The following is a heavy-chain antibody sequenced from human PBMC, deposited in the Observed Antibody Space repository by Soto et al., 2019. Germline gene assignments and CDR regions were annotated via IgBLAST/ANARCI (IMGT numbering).Heavy chain of an antibody. V-gene: IGHV4-59*01. CDR2: IYYSGST. D-gene: IGHD6-6*01. CDR3: ASSSISSSGVYFDY. J-gene: IGHJ4*02. Sequence: SETLSLTCTVSGGSISSYYWSWIRQPPGKGLEWIGYIYYSGSTNYNPSLKSRVTISVDTSKNQFSLKLSSVTAADTAVYYCASSSISSSGVYFDYWGQGTLVTVSS. CDR1: GGSISSYY.